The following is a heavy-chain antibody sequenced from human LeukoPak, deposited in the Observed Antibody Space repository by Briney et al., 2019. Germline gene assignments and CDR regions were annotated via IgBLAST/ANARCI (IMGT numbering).Heavy chain of an antibody. J-gene: IGHJ3*01. CDR3: AREGSSGQLL. CDR1: AYIFTNYY. D-gene: IGHD3-22*01. V-gene: IGHV1-46*01. CDR2: INPSGGST. Sequence: ASVKVSCKASAYIFTNYYLHWVRQAPGQGLEWMGIINPSGGSTSYAQKFQGRVTMTRDTSTSTVYMELSSLRSEDTAVYYCAREGSSGQLLWGQGSMVTVSS.